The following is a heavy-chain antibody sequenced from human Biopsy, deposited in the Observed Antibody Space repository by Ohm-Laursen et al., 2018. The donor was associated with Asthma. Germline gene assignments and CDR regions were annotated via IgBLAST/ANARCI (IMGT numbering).Heavy chain of an antibody. V-gene: IGHV7-4-1*02. CDR3: ARGLLGMDV. Sequence: GSSVKVSCKASGYIFTSHAMNWVRQAPGQGLEWMGRINTNTGNPTYAQGFTGRFVFSLDTSVSTAYLQISSLKADDTVVYYCARGLLGMDVWGQGTTVTVSS. J-gene: IGHJ6*02. D-gene: IGHD2-15*01. CDR2: INTNTGNP. CDR1: GYIFTSHA.